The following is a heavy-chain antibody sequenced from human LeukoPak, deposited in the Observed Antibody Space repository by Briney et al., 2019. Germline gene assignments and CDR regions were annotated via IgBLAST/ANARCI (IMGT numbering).Heavy chain of an antibody. CDR1: GGTISSYY. D-gene: IGHD5-12*01. Sequence: NPSEPLSLTCTLSGGTISSYYWSWIRQPPGKGLEWIGCIYYSGSTNYNPSLKSRVTISVDTSKNQFSLKLSSVTAADTAVYYCARDGYQKGAFDIWAKGQWSPSLQ. CDR3: ARDGYQKGAFDI. V-gene: IGHV4-59*01. J-gene: IGHJ3*02. CDR2: IYYSGST.